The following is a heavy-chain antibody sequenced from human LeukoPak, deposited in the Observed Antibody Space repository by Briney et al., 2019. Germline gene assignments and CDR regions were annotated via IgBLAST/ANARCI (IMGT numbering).Heavy chain of an antibody. CDR1: GFTFDDYG. CDR3: ARGPYYDSSGYPDY. V-gene: IGHV3-20*01. CDR2: INWNGGST. D-gene: IGHD3-22*01. Sequence: GGSLRLSCAASGFTFDDYGMSWVRQAPGKGLEWVSGINWNGGSTGYADSVKGRFTISRDNAKNSLYLQMNSLRAEDTALYHCARGPYYDSSGYPDYWGQGTLVTVSS. J-gene: IGHJ4*02.